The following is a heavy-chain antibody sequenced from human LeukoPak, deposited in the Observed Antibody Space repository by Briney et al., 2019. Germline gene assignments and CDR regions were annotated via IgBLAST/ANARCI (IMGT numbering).Heavy chain of an antibody. J-gene: IGHJ6*02. CDR1: GGSFSGYY. D-gene: IGHD5-18*01. CDR2: INHSGST. V-gene: IGHV4-34*01. CDR3: ARAGYSYGYYYCYGMDV. Sequence: PSETLSLTCAVYGGSFSGYYWSWIRQPPGKGLEWIGEINHSGSTNYNPSLKSRVTISVDTSKNQFSLKLSSVTAADTAVYYCARAGYSYGYYYCYGMDVWGQGTTVTVSS.